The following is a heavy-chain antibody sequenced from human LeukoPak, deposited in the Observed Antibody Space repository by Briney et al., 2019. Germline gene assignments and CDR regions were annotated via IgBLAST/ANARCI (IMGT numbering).Heavy chain of an antibody. CDR1: GDSISSYY. V-gene: IGHV4-59*08. Sequence: KPSETLSLTCTVSGDSISSYYWSWIRQPPGKGLEWIGYMYHSGSTNYNPSLKSRVTISVDTPKNQFSLKLSSVTAADTALYYCAGRGSDWYMEFDLGGRGTLVTVS. CDR2: MYHSGST. D-gene: IGHD6-19*01. J-gene: IGHJ2*01. CDR3: AGRGSDWYMEFDL.